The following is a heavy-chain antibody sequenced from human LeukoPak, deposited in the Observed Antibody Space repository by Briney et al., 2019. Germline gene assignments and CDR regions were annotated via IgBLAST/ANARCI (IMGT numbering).Heavy chain of an antibody. J-gene: IGHJ4*02. CDR1: GGSFSGYY. V-gene: IGHV4-34*01. CDR3: ARQGNTAMVSNGLLDY. CDR2: INHSGST. Sequence: SETLSLTCAVYGGSFSGYYWSWIRQPPGKGLEWIGEINHSGSTNYNPSLKSRVTISVDTSKNQFSLKLSSVTAADTAVYYCARQGNTAMVSNGLLDYWGQGTLVTVSS. D-gene: IGHD5-18*01.